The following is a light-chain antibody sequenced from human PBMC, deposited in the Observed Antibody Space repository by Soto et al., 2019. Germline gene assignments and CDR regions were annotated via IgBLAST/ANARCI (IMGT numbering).Light chain of an antibody. CDR1: SSDVGGYNY. CDR2: DVS. V-gene: IGLV2-14*03. Sequence: QSALTQPASVSGSPGQSITISCTGTSSDVGGYNYVSWYQHHPGKAPKLVIYDVSDRPSGVPNRFSGSKSGNTASLTISGLQAEDEADFYCSSYTSSSTVVFGGGTKVTVL. J-gene: IGLJ2*01. CDR3: SSYTSSSTVV.